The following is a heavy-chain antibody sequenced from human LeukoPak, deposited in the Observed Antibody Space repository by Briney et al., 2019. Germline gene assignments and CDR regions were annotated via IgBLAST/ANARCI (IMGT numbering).Heavy chain of an antibody. CDR3: AKDRSPVYCYDSGGLDY. Sequence: PGGSQTLLCAASGFPFSSYAVSWVRQAPGKGLEWVSAISGSGGSTYYADSVKGRFTITRDNTKNTLYLQMNSLRAEDTAVYYCAKDRSPVYCYDSGGLDYWGQGTMVTVSS. V-gene: IGHV3-23*01. CDR1: GFPFSSYA. CDR2: ISGSGGST. J-gene: IGHJ4*01. D-gene: IGHD3-22*01.